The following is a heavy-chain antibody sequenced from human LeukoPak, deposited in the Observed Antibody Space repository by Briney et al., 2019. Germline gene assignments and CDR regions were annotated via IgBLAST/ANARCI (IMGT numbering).Heavy chain of an antibody. CDR1: GFTFSSYG. Sequence: GGSLRLSCAASGFTFSSYGMHWVRQAPGKGLEWVAFIRYDGSNKYYADSVKGRFTISRDNSKNTLYLQMNSLRAEDTAVYYCARHMVRGAPAVFDMWGQGTLVTVSS. CDR2: IRYDGSNK. J-gene: IGHJ3*02. V-gene: IGHV3-30*02. D-gene: IGHD3-10*01. CDR3: ARHMVRGAPAVFDM.